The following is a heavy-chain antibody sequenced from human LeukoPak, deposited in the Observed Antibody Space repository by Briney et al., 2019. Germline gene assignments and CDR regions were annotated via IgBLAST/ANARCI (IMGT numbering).Heavy chain of an antibody. V-gene: IGHV4-4*09. CDR3: ASLTMVRGVPDY. CDR2: IDTGGST. D-gene: IGHD3-10*01. Sequence: SETLSLTCTVSGGSFSSHYWGWIRQPPGKGLEWIGYIDTGGSTNYNPSLKSRVTISVDTSKNQLSLKLSSVTAADTAVYYCASLTMVRGVPDYWGQGTLVTVSS. CDR1: GGSFSSHY. J-gene: IGHJ4*02.